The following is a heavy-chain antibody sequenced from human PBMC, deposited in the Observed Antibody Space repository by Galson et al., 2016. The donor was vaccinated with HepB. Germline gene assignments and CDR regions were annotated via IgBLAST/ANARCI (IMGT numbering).Heavy chain of an antibody. D-gene: IGHD3-3*01. CDR2: INPNSGVT. J-gene: IGHJ6*02. CDR1: GYTFTDYY. Sequence: SVKVSCKASGYTFTDYYIHWVRQAPGQGLEWMGCINPNSGVTNPAQKFQGRVTLTRDTSISTAYMGLSRLTSDDTAVYSCAREGWPIWSGSIYGMDVWGQGTTVTVSS. CDR3: AREGWPIWSGSIYGMDV. V-gene: IGHV1-2*02.